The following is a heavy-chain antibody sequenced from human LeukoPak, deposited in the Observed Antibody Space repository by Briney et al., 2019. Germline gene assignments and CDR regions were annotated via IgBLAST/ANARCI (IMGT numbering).Heavy chain of an antibody. CDR2: ISGSGGST. Sequence: PGGSLRLSCAASGFTFVNYAMSWVRQAPGKGLEWVSGISGSGGSTYYADSVKGRFTISRDNAKSSLYLQMNTLRAEDTAVYFCSTATYSSGYHYFESWGQGTLVTVSS. CDR3: STATYSSGYHYFES. D-gene: IGHD5-18*01. V-gene: IGHV3-23*01. J-gene: IGHJ4*02. CDR1: GFTFVNYA.